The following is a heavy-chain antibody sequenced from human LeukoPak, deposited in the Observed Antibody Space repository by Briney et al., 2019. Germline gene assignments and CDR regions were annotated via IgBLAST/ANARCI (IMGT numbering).Heavy chain of an antibody. CDR2: ISSSGGAT. CDR1: GFTFSSFA. CDR3: AKTYGSGTYYNYFDS. J-gene: IGHJ4*02. V-gene: IGHV3-23*01. Sequence: PGGSLRLSCAASGFTFSSFAMSWVRRAPGKGLDWVSSISSSGGATYYADSVKGRFSISRDNSANTLYLQINSLRAEDTAVFYCAKTYGSGTYYNYFDSWGQGTLVTVSS. D-gene: IGHD3-10*01.